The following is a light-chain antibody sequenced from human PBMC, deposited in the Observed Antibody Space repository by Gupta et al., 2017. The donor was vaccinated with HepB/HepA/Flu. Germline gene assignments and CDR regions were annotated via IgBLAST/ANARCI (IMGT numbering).Light chain of an antibody. Sequence: QSALTQPASVSGSPGQSITISCTGTSSDVGGYNYVSWYQQHPGKAPKLMIYDVSNRPSGVYNRFSGSKSGNTASLTISGRQAEDEADYYCSSYTSSSTPYVVFGGGTKLTVL. CDR3: SSYTSSSTPYVV. CDR2: DVS. J-gene: IGLJ2*01. V-gene: IGLV2-14*03. CDR1: SSDVGGYNY.